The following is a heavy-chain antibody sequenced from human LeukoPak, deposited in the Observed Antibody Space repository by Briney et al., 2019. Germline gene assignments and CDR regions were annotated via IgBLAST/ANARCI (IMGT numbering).Heavy chain of an antibody. CDR2: MSYDGTSE. D-gene: IGHD5-24*01. Sequence: GGSLRLSCAASGFTFSRYAMHWVRQAPGKGLEWVAMMSYDGTSEYYADSVRGRFTISRDNSDNTVDLQMNSLRDEDTAVYYCARDRRDGNNLGHHFDYWGQGTLVTVSS. CDR3: ARDRRDGNNLGHHFDY. J-gene: IGHJ4*02. V-gene: IGHV3-30*03. CDR1: GFTFSRYA.